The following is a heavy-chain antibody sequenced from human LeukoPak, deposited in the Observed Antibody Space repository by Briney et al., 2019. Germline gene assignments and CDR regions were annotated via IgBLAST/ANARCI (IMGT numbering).Heavy chain of an antibody. CDR1: GFNVGSYW. CDR2: IRQDGSEK. D-gene: IGHD2-15*01. J-gene: IGHJ3*02. Sequence: PGGSLRLSCAASGFNVGSYWMRWVRQAPRKGLEWVANIRQDGSEKYYVDSVRGRFTTSRDNAKRSLYLQMNGLRAEDTAVYYCARGGVVGGCDIWGQGTMVTVSS. CDR3: ARGGVVGGCDI. V-gene: IGHV3-7*05.